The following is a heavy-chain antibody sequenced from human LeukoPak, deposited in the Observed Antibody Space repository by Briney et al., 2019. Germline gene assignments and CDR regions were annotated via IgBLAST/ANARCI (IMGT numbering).Heavy chain of an antibody. Sequence: SETLSLTCTVSGGSTSSSSYYWGWIRQPPGKGLEWIGSIYYSGSTYYNPSLKSRVTISVDTSKSQCSLKLSSVTAADTAVYYCARHNSRLLNSGWSNWGQGTLVTVSS. V-gene: IGHV4-39*01. CDR1: GGSTSSSSYY. J-gene: IGHJ4*02. D-gene: IGHD6-19*01. CDR3: ARHNSRLLNSGWSN. CDR2: IYYSGST.